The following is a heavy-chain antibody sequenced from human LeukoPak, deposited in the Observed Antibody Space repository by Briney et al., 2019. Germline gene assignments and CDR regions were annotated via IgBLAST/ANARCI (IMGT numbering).Heavy chain of an antibody. D-gene: IGHD3-16*01. CDR3: ARYEDYYYNMDV. CDR2: IYYSGTT. CDR1: GGSISSGDYY. V-gene: IGHV4-30-4*08. J-gene: IGHJ6*03. Sequence: SQTLSLTCTVSGGSISSGDYYWSWIRQPPGKGLEWIGYIYYSGTTYYNPSLKSRVTISVDTSKNQFSLKLSSVTAADTAVYYCARYEDYYYNMDVWGKGTTVTVSS.